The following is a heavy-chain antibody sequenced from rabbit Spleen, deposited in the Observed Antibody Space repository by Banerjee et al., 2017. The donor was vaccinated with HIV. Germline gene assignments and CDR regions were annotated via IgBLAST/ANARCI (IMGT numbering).Heavy chain of an antibody. J-gene: IGHJ4*01. V-gene: IGHV1S47*01. D-gene: IGHD6-1*01. CDR3: ARGSGDVGYGNNL. Sequence: QEQLVESGGGLVQPEGSLTLTCKASGVSFSSYGVSWVRQAPGKGLEWIGYIDPIFGSTYYASWVNGRFTISRHNAQNTLYLQLNSLTAADTATYFCARGSGDVGYGNNLWGPGTLVTVS. CDR2: IDPIFGST. CDR1: GVSFSSYG.